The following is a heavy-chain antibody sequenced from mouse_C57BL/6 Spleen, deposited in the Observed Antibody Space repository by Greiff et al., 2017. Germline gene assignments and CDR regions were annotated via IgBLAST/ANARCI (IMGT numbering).Heavy chain of an antibody. D-gene: IGHD1-1*01. CDR2: LNPGSGGT. CDR1: GYAFTNSL. V-gene: IGHV1-54*01. J-gene: IGHJ4*01. CDR3: ARSSSPFYAMDY. Sequence: QVQLQQSGAELVRPGTSVKVSCKASGYAFTNSLLAWVKQRPGQGLEWIGVLNPGSGGTNYNEKFKGKATLTADKSSSTAYMQLSSLTSDDSAVYFCARSSSPFYAMDYWGQGTSVTVSS.